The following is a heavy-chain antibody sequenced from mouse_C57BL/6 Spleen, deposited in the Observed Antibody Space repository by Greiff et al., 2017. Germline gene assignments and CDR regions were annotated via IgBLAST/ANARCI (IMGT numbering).Heavy chain of an antibody. CDR1: GFTFSDYG. Sequence: EVTVVESGGGLVKPGGSLKLSCAASGFTFSDYGMHWVRQAPEKGLEWVAYISSGSSTIYYADTVKGRFTISRDNAKNTLFLQMTSLRSEDTAMYYCARWANYFDYWGQGTTLTVSS. V-gene: IGHV5-17*01. CDR3: ARWANYFDY. CDR2: ISSGSSTI. J-gene: IGHJ2*01.